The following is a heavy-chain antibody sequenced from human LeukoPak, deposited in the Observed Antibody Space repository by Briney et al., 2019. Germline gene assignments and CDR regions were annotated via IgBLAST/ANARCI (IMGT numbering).Heavy chain of an antibody. CDR2: ISDNGGRT. CDR1: GFTFSGYA. CDR3: AKGFSATLISQAYFDN. J-gene: IGHJ4*02. Sequence: PGGSLRLSCAASGFTFSGYAMSWVRQAPGKGLEWVSTISDNGGRTYYADSVKGRFTISRDTSRNTLYLQINNLRAEDSAVYYCAKGFSATLISQAYFDNWGQGTLLTVSS. V-gene: IGHV3-23*01. D-gene: IGHD2-15*01.